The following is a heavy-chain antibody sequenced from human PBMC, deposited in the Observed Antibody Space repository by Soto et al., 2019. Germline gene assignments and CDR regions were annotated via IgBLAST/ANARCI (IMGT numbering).Heavy chain of an antibody. V-gene: IGHV3-7*05. D-gene: IGHD3-16*02. CDR3: LKGVITFGGVIVNFDY. J-gene: IGHJ4*02. CDR1: GFTFSSYW. CDR2: IKQDGSEK. Sequence: ASLRLSCAASGFTFSSYWMSWVRQAPGKGLEWVANIKQDGSEKYYVDSVKGRFTISRDNSKNTLYLQMNSLRAEDTAVYYCLKGVITFGGVIVNFDYWGQGTLVTVSS.